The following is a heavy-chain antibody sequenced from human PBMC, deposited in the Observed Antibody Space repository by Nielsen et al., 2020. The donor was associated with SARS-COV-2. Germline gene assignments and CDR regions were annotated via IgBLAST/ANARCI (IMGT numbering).Heavy chain of an antibody. Sequence: GESLKISCAASGFTFSSYSMNWVRQAPGKGLEWVSSISISSSSFYYTDSVRGRFTISRDNAKSSLYLQMNSLRAEDTAVYYCARDPEGTVVNPLDYWGQGTLVTVSS. V-gene: IGHV3-21*01. CDR2: ISISSSSF. CDR1: GFTFSSYS. D-gene: IGHD4-23*01. CDR3: ARDPEGTVVNPLDY. J-gene: IGHJ4*02.